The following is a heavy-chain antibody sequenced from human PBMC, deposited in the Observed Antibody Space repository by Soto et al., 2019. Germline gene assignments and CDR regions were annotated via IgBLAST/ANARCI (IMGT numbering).Heavy chain of an antibody. CDR2: IYHSGST. J-gene: IGHJ4*02. V-gene: IGHV4-30-2*01. CDR3: ASAGGLGAVAADY. D-gene: IGHD6-19*01. CDR1: GGSISSGGYS. Sequence: QLQLQESGSGLVKPSQTLSLTCAVSGGSISSGGYSWSWIRQPPGKGLEWIGYIYHSGSTYYHPSLNSRVTISVDRSKNQFSLKLSSVTAADTAVYYCASAGGLGAVAADYWGQGTLVTVSS.